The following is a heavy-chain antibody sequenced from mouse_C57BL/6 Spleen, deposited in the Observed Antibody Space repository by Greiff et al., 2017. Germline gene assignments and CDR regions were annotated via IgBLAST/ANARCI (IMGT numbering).Heavy chain of an antibody. D-gene: IGHD3-3*01. CDR3: ARDRGADYAMDY. J-gene: IGHJ4*01. Sequence: DVMLVESGGGLVKPGGSLKLSCAASGFTFSSYAMSWVRQTPEKRLEWVATISDGGSYTYYPDNVKGRFTISRDNAKNNLYLQMSQLKSEDTAVYYCARDRGADYAMDYWGQGTSVTVSS. CDR2: ISDGGSYT. V-gene: IGHV5-4*01. CDR1: GFTFSSYA.